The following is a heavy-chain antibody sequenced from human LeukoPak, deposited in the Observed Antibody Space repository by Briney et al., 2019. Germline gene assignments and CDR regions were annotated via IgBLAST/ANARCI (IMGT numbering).Heavy chain of an antibody. CDR1: GGSISSSSYF. D-gene: IGHD2/OR15-2a*01. CDR3: ARHNPFRPFPDY. V-gene: IGHV4-39*01. Sequence: SETLSLTCTVSGGSISSSSYFWGWIRQPPGKGLEWIGTIYYSGSTYYNPSLKSRVTFSLGTSNNQFSLKLSSVTAADTAVYFCARHNPFRPFPDYWGQGTLVTVSS. CDR2: IYYSGST. J-gene: IGHJ4*02.